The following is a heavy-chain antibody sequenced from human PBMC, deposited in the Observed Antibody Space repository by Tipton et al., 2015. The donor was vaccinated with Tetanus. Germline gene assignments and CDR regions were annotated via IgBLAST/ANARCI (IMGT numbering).Heavy chain of an antibody. J-gene: IGHJ4*02. CDR1: GHNSASYW. D-gene: IGHD1-26*01. V-gene: IGHV5-51*01. CDR3: ARHTSGSYHAPFDY. Sequence: QSGAEVKKPGESLRISCQASGHNSASYWLSWVRQMPGRGLEWMGIIYLGDSHATYSPSFQGQVTISADKSTSTAYLQWSSLKASDSAMYYCARHTSGSYHAPFDYWGQGTLVTVSS. CDR2: IYLGDSHA.